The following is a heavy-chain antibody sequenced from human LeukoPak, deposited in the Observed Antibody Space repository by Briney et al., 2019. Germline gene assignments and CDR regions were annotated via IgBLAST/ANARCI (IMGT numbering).Heavy chain of an antibody. CDR3: ARHGNFEYFDY. D-gene: IGHD1-7*01. CDR1: GYSFTSYW. Sequence: GESLKISCKGSGYSFTSYWISWVRQMPGKGLEWMGRIDPSDSYTNYGPSFQGHVTISADKSISTAYLQWSSLKASDTAMCYCARHGNFEYFDYWGQGTLVTVSS. J-gene: IGHJ4*02. CDR2: IDPSDSYT. V-gene: IGHV5-10-1*01.